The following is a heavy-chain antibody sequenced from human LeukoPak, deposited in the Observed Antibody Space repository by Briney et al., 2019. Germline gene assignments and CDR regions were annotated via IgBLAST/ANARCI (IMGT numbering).Heavy chain of an antibody. CDR3: ARLVGITRHFDS. CDR1: GFTLSSYW. V-gene: IGHV3-7*01. D-gene: IGHD1-26*01. Sequence: SGGSLRLSCAASGFTLSSYWMTWVRQAQGRGLEWVANVKQDESEKYYVDSVKGRFTISRDNAKNSLYLQMNSLRDEDTAVYYCARLVGITRHFDSWGQGTLVTVSS. CDR2: VKQDESEK. J-gene: IGHJ5*01.